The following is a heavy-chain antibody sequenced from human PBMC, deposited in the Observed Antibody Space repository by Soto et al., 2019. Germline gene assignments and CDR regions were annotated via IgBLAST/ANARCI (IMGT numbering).Heavy chain of an antibody. D-gene: IGHD3-10*01. CDR2: IYYSGST. V-gene: IGHV4-39*01. J-gene: IGHJ4*02. Sequence: SETLSLTCTVSGGSISSSSYYWGWIRQPPGKGLEWIGSIYYSGSTYYNPSLKSRVTISVDTSKNQFSLKLSSVTAADTAVYYCARHAYYYGSGSYYTIDYWGQGTLVTVSS. CDR1: GGSISSSSYY. CDR3: ARHAYYYGSGSYYTIDY.